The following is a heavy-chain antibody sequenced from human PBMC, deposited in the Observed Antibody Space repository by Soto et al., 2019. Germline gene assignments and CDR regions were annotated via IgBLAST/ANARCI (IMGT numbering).Heavy chain of an antibody. D-gene: IGHD3-22*01. CDR3: ARRDRSGFSYWLDT. CDR1: GGSIRSGDYY. V-gene: IGHV4-31*03. CDR2: IYFSGTT. J-gene: IGHJ5*02. Sequence: TLSLIYTVSGGSIRSGDYYLSWIRQHPGKGLEWIGTIYFSGTTYYNPSLKGRVTISVDTSKNQFSLKLSSVTAADTAVYYCARRDRSGFSYWLDTWGQGTLVTVS.